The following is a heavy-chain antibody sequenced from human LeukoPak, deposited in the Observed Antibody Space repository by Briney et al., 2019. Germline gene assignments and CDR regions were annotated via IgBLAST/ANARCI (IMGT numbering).Heavy chain of an antibody. CDR2: INPNSGGT. J-gene: IGHJ2*01. V-gene: IGHV1-2*02. CDR1: GYTFTGYY. Sequence: GASVKVSCKASGYTFTGYYMHWVRQAPGQGLEWMGWINPNSGGTNYAQKFQGRVTMTRDTSICTAYMELSRLRSDDTAVYYCARLDGHTLDGYFDLWGRGTLVTVSS. CDR3: ARLDGHTLDGYFDL. D-gene: IGHD5-24*01.